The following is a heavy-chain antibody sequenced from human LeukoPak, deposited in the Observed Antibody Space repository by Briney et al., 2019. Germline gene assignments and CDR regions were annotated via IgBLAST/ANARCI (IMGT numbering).Heavy chain of an antibody. CDR1: GFTFSSYA. CDR3: ARWAGGHYDY. CDR2: ISGSGGAGT. J-gene: IGHJ4*02. Sequence: PGGSLRLSCAGSGFTFSSYAMSWVRQAPGKGLEWVSTISGSGGAGTYYADSVKGRFTVSRDNSRNTLYLPMNSLRAEDTAVYYCARWAGGHYDYWGQGTLVTVSS. V-gene: IGHV3-23*01. D-gene: IGHD1-26*01.